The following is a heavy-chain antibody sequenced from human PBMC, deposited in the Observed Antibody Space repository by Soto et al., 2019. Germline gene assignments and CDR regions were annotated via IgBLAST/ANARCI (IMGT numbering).Heavy chain of an antibody. J-gene: IGHJ3*01. D-gene: IGHD6-19*01. CDR1: GDSISSPKW. CDR3: AYSSGWYRHDV. V-gene: IGHV4-4*02. Sequence: QVQLQESGPGLVKPSGTLSLTCAVSGDSISSPKWWTWLRQPPGKGLEWIGDLLHSGTTNHNPSLKSRVPLSVDKTQNQFSLKLTSVTAAATAIYYCAYSSGWYRHDVWGQGTSVTVSS. CDR2: LLHSGTT.